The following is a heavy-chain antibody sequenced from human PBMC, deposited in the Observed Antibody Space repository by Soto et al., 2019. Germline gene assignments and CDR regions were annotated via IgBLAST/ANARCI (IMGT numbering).Heavy chain of an antibody. CDR3: ASHQYYDFWSGYPTPWFLTANWFDP. Sequence: SQTLSLTCAVYGGSFSGYYWSWIRQPPGKWLEWIGEINHSGSTNYNPSLTSRVTISVDTSKNQFSLKLSSVTAADTAVYYCASHQYYDFWSGYPTPWFLTANWFDPWGQGTLVTVSS. D-gene: IGHD3-3*01. CDR2: INHSGST. CDR1: GGSFSGYY. J-gene: IGHJ5*02. V-gene: IGHV4-34*01.